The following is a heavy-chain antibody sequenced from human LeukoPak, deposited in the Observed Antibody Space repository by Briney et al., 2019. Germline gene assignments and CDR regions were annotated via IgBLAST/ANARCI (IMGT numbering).Heavy chain of an antibody. CDR1: GFSLSTYG. CDR3: AKDHGTAVAGFYY. CDR2: ITGTGGST. D-gene: IGHD6-19*01. Sequence: GASLRLSCAASGFSLSTYGVSWVRQPPGKGLEWVSGITGTGGSTYYADSVKGRFTVSRDTSKNTLYLQMNCLRAEDTAIYYCAKDHGTAVAGFYYWGQGTLVTVSS. V-gene: IGHV3-23*01. J-gene: IGHJ4*02.